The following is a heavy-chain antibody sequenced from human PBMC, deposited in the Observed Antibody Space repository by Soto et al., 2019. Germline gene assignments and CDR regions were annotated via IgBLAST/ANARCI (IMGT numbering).Heavy chain of an antibody. CDR3: AGPLMEVVGVTAFGGGWNH. J-gene: IGHJ5*02. V-gene: IGHV4-39*01. D-gene: IGHD2-21*02. Sequence: SEPLSLTCSISGDSMSSSFYWGWIRQPPGKGLEWIGSISYRGSTYYNPSLKSRVTISVDTSKNQFSLRLRSLTAADTDVFYCAGPLMEVVGVTAFGGGWNHWGQGHVVTVAS. CDR1: GDSMSSSFY. CDR2: ISYRGST.